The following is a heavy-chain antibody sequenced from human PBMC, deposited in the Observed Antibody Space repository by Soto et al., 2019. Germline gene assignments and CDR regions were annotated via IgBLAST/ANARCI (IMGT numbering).Heavy chain of an antibody. CDR2: IDPNSGGT. CDR1: GYTFSAYY. J-gene: IGHJ5*02. D-gene: IGHD1-26*01. Sequence: WASVKVSCKASGYTFSAYYMHWVRQAPGQGLEWMGWIDPNSGGTNYAQKFQGRVTMTRDTSISTAYMELSRLRSDDTAVYYCARVRWELLAWPEKSFDPWGQGTLVTVSS. V-gene: IGHV1-2*02. CDR3: ARVRWELLAWPEKSFDP.